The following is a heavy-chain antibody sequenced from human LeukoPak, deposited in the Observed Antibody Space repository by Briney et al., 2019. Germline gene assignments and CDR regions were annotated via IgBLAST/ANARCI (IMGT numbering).Heavy chain of an antibody. J-gene: IGHJ4*02. D-gene: IGHD6-13*01. CDR2: ISAYNGNT. CDR3: ARALGYTFGGDYFDY. Sequence: GASVKVSCKASGYTFTSYGISWVRQAPGQGLEWMGWISAYNGNTNYAQKLQGRVTMTTDTSTSTAYMELRSLRSDDTAVYYCARALGYTFGGDYFDYWGQGTLVTVSS. V-gene: IGHV1-18*01. CDR1: GYTFTSYG.